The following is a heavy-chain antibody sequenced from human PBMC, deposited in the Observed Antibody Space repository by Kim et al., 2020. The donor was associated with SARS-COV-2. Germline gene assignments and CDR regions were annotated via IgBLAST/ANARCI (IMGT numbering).Heavy chain of an antibody. CDR3: ARGRKPHLVGTRWGRDY. J-gene: IGHJ4*01. CDR1: GFPFNTYA. V-gene: IGHV3-30-3*01. CDR2: ISNDGNRE. D-gene: IGHD1-26*01. Sequence: GGSLRLSCGASGFPFNTYAMHWVRQAPGKGLEWVAAISNDGNRENFADSVQGRFTISRDNSKNTVYLQMTSLRVEDTAVYCCARGRKPHLVGTRWGRDY.